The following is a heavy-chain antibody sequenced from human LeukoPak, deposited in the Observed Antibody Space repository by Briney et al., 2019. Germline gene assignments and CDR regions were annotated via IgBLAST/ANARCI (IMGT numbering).Heavy chain of an antibody. CDR3: AREGPIVGATHLVDY. CDR2: INPNSGGT. D-gene: IGHD1-26*01. CDR1: VYTFTDYY. J-gene: IGHJ4*02. Sequence: GASVKVSCKASVYTFTDYYMHWVRQAPGQGLEWMGWINPNSGGTNYAQKFQGRVTMTRDTSISTAYMELSRLRSDDTAVYCCAREGPIVGATHLVDYWAQGTLVTVSS. V-gene: IGHV1-2*02.